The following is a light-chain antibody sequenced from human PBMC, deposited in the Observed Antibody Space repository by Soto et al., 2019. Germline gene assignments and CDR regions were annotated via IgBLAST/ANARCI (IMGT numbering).Light chain of an antibody. Sequence: EIVMTQSPATLSVFPGERATLSCRASQSVSTNLAWYQQKPGQAPRLLIYGASARPTGIPARFSGSGSGTEFTLTISSLQSEDFAVYYCHQYNNWPPYTFGQGTKLEIK. V-gene: IGKV3-15*01. CDR2: GAS. CDR1: QSVSTN. CDR3: HQYNNWPPYT. J-gene: IGKJ2*01.